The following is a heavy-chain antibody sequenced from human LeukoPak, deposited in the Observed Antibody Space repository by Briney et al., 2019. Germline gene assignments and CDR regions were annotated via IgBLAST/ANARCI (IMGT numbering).Heavy chain of an antibody. V-gene: IGHV3-74*01. CDR2: ITNDGSST. D-gene: IGHD2-2*01. J-gene: IGHJ6*02. CDR3: AREGSSIPGSGMDV. Sequence: GGSLRLSCAASGLTFSSHWMHWVRQAPGEGLVWVSRITNDGSSTTYADSVKGRFTISRDNAKNMLYLQVNSLRAEDTAVYYCAREGSSIPGSGMDVWGQGTTVTVSS. CDR1: GLTFSSHW.